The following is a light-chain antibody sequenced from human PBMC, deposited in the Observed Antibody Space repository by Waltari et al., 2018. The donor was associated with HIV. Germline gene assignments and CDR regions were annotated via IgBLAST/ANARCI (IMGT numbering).Light chain of an antibody. J-gene: IGLJ2*01. Sequence: QSALTQPASVSGSPGQSITISCTGTSSDVGGYNLVSWYQQHPGKAHKLMIYEVSKRPSGGSNRFSGSKSGNTACLTISGLQAEDEADYYCCAYAGSTTYVIFGGGTKLTVL. CDR3: CAYAGSTTYVI. V-gene: IGLV2-23*02. CDR2: EVS. CDR1: SSDVGGYNL.